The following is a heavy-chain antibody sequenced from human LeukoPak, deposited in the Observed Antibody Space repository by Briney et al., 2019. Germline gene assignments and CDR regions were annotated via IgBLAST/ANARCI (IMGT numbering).Heavy chain of an antibody. Sequence: SETLSLTCTVSGGSISSSSYYWGWIRQPPGKGLEWIGSIYYSGSTYYNPSLKSRVTISVDTSKNQFSLKLSSVTAADTAVYYCARQGGPLNNSPTNDYWGQGTLVTVSS. J-gene: IGHJ4*02. CDR1: GGSISSSSYY. CDR3: ARQGGPLNNSPTNDY. CDR2: IYYSGST. V-gene: IGHV4-39*01. D-gene: IGHD1-20*01.